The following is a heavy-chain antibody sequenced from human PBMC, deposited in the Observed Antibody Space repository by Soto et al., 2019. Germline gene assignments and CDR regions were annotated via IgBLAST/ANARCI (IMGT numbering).Heavy chain of an antibody. J-gene: IGHJ4*02. CDR2: IRSETYGGST. V-gene: IGHV3-49*04. D-gene: IGHD6-13*01. CDR3: SRGRGTSGWYADF. Sequence: EVQLVESGGGMVQPGQSLRLSCSGSGFTFSDFAVTWVRQAPGKGLEWVGVIRSETYGGSTVFDASVKGRFAMSRDDSKSIAYLQMNNLRTEDTAVYYCSRGRGTSGWYADFWGQGVRVTISS. CDR1: GFTFSDFA.